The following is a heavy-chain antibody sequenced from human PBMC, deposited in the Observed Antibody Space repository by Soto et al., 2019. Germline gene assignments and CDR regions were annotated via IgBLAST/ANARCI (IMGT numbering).Heavy chain of an antibody. CDR2: ISYDGSVQ. Sequence: QVQLVESGGGVVQPGGSLRLSCVASGFSISSYGMHWVRRAPGKGLEWVATISYDGSVQFYADSVTGRFTISRDSAKNTVTLHMNSLRPEDTAVYSCAKDRGPATVAGKHFDLWGQGNLVTVSS. J-gene: IGHJ4*02. D-gene: IGHD6-19*01. V-gene: IGHV3-30*18. CDR1: GFSISSYG. CDR3: AKDRGPATVAGKHFDL.